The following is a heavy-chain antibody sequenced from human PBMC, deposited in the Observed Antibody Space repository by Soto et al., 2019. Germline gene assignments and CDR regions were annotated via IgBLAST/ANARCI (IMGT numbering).Heavy chain of an antibody. J-gene: IGHJ4*02. CDR2: ISYDGSNK. CDR3: ASWGGESDVGFDY. Sequence: VQLLESGGGLVQPGGSLRLSCAASGFTFSSYAMHWVRQAPGKGLEWVAVISYDGSNKYYADSVKGRFTISRDNSKNTLYLQMNSLRAGDTAVYYCASWGGESDVGFDYWGQGTLVTVSS. V-gene: IGHV3-30-3*01. D-gene: IGHD3-16*01. CDR1: GFTFSSYA.